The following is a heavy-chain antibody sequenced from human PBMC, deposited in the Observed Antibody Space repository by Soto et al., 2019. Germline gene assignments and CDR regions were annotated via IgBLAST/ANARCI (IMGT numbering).Heavy chain of an antibody. V-gene: IGHV3-30-3*01. CDR1: GFTFSSYA. CDR3: ARDPGPSVELPPPSFDY. CDR2: ISYDGSNK. Sequence: QVQLVESGGGVVQPGRSLRLSCAASGFTFSSYAMHWVRQAPGKGLEWVAVISYDGSNKYYADSVKGRFTISRDNSKNTLYLQMNSLRAEDTAVYYCARDPGPSVELPPPSFDYWGQGTLVTVSS. J-gene: IGHJ4*02. D-gene: IGHD1-7*01.